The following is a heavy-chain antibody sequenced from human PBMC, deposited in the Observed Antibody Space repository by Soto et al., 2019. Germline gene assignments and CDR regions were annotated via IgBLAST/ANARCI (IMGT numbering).Heavy chain of an antibody. J-gene: IGHJ3*02. V-gene: IGHV4-34*01. CDR3: AREPRQWLVRSRNAFDI. D-gene: IGHD6-19*01. CDR2: INHSGST. Sequence: QVQLQQWGAGLLKPSETLSLTCAVYGGSFSGYYWSWIRQPPGKGLEWIGEINHSGSTNYNPSLKSRVTISVDTAKNQFSLKLSSVTAADTAVYYCAREPRQWLVRSRNAFDIWGQGTMVTVSS. CDR1: GGSFSGYY.